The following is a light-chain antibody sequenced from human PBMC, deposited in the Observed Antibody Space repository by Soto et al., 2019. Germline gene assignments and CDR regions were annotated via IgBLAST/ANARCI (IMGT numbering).Light chain of an antibody. CDR2: SNN. CDR3: AAWEDSLNGYV. J-gene: IGLJ1*01. V-gene: IGLV1-44*01. CDR1: SSNIGSNT. Sequence: QSVLTQPPSASGTPGQRVTISCSGSSSNIGSNTVNWYQQLPGTAPKLLIYSNNQRPSGVPDRFSGSKSGTSASLAISGLQSEDEGDYYFAAWEDSLNGYVFGTGTKVTVL.